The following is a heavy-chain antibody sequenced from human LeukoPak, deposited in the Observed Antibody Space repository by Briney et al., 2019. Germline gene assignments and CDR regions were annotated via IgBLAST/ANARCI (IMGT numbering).Heavy chain of an antibody. CDR2: FDPEEAKM. Sequence: ASVTVSCKVSVNSLSELSIQWVRQAPGKGLECMGGFDPEEAKMVYAQNFQGRVTMTEDTSTQTAYMELSGLTSDDTAVYYCTTRSGDFWSGFVNWGQGSLVTVSS. CDR3: TTRSGDFWSGFVN. V-gene: IGHV1-24*01. J-gene: IGHJ4*02. CDR1: VNSLSELS. D-gene: IGHD3-3*01.